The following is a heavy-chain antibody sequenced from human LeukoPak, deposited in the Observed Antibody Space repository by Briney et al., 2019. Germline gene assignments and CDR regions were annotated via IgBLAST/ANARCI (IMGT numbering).Heavy chain of an antibody. D-gene: IGHD6-13*01. CDR1: GFTFTDYW. CDR2: IKHDGGEK. CDR3: ARSYSPFDY. J-gene: IGHJ4*02. V-gene: IGHV3-7*05. Sequence: GGSLRLSCAASGFTFTDYWMSWVRQAPGKGLEWVGNIKHDGGEKYYADSVKGRFTISRDNAKNSLYLQMNSLRAEDTAVYYCARSYSPFDYWGQGTLVSVSS.